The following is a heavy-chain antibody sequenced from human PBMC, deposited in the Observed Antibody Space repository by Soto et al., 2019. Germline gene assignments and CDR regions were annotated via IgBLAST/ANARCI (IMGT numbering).Heavy chain of an antibody. V-gene: IGHV5-10-1*01. J-gene: IGHJ3*02. CDR3: ARRIEYSSSGDAFDI. CDR1: GYSFTSYW. CDR2: IDPSDSYT. Sequence: LGESLKISCKGSGYSFTSYWISWVRQMPGKGLEWMGRIDPSDSYTNYSPSFQGHVTISADKSISTAYLQWSSLKASDTAMYYCARRIEYSSSGDAFDIWGQGTMVTVSS. D-gene: IGHD6-6*01.